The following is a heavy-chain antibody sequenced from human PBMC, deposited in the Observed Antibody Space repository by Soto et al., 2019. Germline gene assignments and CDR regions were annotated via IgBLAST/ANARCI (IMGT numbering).Heavy chain of an antibody. V-gene: IGHV3-53*01. Sequence: PGGSLRLSCAASGFTVSTYNMIWVRQAPVKGLEWVSVTYSGGSTQYADSVKGRFTVSRDNSKDTLYLQMSSLRDEDTAAYYCARKLSGAVQGWAYGMDVWGRGTTVTVSS. CDR2: TYSGGST. J-gene: IGHJ6*02. CDR3: ARKLSGAVQGWAYGMDV. CDR1: GFTVSTYN. D-gene: IGHD1-26*01.